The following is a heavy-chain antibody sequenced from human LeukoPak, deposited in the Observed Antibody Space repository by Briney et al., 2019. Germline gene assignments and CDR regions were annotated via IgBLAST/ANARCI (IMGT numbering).Heavy chain of an antibody. CDR3: AKGYYYDSSGYPLYYGMDV. V-gene: IGHV3-23*01. J-gene: IGHJ6*02. CDR1: GFTFSSYA. Sequence: GGPLRLSCAASGFTFSSYAMTWVRQAPGKGLEWVSAISGSGGSTYYADSVKGRFTISRDNSKNTLYLQMNSLRAEDTAVYSCAKGYYYDSSGYPLYYGMDVWGQGTTVTVSS. D-gene: IGHD3-22*01. CDR2: ISGSGGST.